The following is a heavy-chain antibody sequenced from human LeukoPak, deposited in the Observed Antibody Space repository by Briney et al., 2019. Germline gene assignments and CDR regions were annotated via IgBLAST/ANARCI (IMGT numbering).Heavy chain of an antibody. CDR2: IYYSGST. CDR3: ARQPKRNSSGWWTNAFDI. CDR1: GGSISSYY. V-gene: IGHV4-59*08. J-gene: IGHJ3*02. D-gene: IGHD6-19*01. Sequence: SETLSLTCTVSGGSISSYYWSWIRQPPGKGLEWIGYIYYSGSTNYNPSLKSRVTISVDTFKNQFSLKLSSVTAADTAVYYCARQPKRNSSGWWTNAFDIWGQGTMVTVSS.